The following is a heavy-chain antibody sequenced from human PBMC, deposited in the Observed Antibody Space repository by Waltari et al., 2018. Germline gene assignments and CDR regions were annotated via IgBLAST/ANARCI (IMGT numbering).Heavy chain of an antibody. D-gene: IGHD6-13*01. CDR2: IHHSGST. J-gene: IGHJ4*02. CDR3: ARETGGAAAGTGGY. CDR1: GYSISSGYY. Sequence: QVQLQESGPGLVKPSETLSLTCAVSGYSISSGYYWGWIRQPPGKGLEWMGSIHHSGSTYYNPSLKSRVTISVDTSKNQFSLKLSSVTAADTAVYYCARETGGAAAGTGGYWGQGTLVTVSS. V-gene: IGHV4-38-2*02.